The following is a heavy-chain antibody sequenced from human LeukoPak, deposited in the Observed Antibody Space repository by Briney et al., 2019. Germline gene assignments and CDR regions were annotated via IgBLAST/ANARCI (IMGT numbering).Heavy chain of an antibody. D-gene: IGHD5-24*01. Sequence: ASVKVSFKASGGTFSSYAISWVRQAPGQGLEWMGGIIPIFGTANYAQKFQGRVTITADESTSTAYMELSSLRSEDTAVYYCARVPEMATTYFDYWGQGTLVTVSS. J-gene: IGHJ4*02. CDR3: ARVPEMATTYFDY. CDR2: IIPIFGTA. CDR1: GGTFSSYA. V-gene: IGHV1-69*13.